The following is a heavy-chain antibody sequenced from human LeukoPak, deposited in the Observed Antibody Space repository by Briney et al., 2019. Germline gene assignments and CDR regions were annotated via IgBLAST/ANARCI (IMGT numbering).Heavy chain of an antibody. CDR1: GFTFGDYA. CDR3: TRDRPMRYSSSWYYFDY. CDR2: IRSKAYGGTT. D-gene: IGHD6-13*01. V-gene: IGHV3-49*03. J-gene: IGHJ4*02. Sequence: GGSLRLPCTASGFTFGDYAMSWFRQAPGKGLEWVGFIRSKAYGGTTEYAASVKGRFTISRDDSKSIAYLQMNSLKTEDTAVYYCTRDRPMRYSSSWYYFDYWGQGTLVTVSS.